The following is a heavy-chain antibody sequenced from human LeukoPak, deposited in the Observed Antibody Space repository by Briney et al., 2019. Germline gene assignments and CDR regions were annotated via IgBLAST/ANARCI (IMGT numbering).Heavy chain of an antibody. V-gene: IGHV4-30-2*01. D-gene: IGHD6-6*01. CDR3: ARDGKQLVPDY. CDR1: GGSISSGGYY. J-gene: IGHJ4*02. Sequence: NTSETLSLTCTVSGGSISSGGYYWSWIRQPPGKGLEWIGYIYHSGSTYYNPSLKSRVTISVDRSKNQFSLKLSSVTAADTAVYYCARDGKQLVPDYWGQGTLVTVSS. CDR2: IYHSGST.